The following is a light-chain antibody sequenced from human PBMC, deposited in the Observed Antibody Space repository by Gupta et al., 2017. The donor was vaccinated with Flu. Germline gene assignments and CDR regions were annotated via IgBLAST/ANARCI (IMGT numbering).Light chain of an antibody. CDR3: LQHNRWWT. Sequence: DIQMTQSPSSLSASVGDRITITCRASQGIRNDLAWYQQKPGKAPKRLIYAASTLHSGVPSRFGGSGSGTEFTLTISSLQPEDFASYYCLQHNRWWTFGQGTKVEIK. J-gene: IGKJ1*01. CDR2: AAS. CDR1: QGIRND. V-gene: IGKV1-17*01.